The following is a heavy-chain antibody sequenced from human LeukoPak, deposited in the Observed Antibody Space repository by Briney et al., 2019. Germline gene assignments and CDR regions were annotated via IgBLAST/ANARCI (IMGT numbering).Heavy chain of an antibody. D-gene: IGHD6-13*01. CDR2: ISSSSIYI. Sequence: PGGSLRLSCAASGFTFSSHSMNWVRQAPGKGLEWVSSISSSSIYIYYADSVKGRFTISRDNAKNSLFLQMNSLRAEDTAVYYCARGFDSSWLFVNVYYMDVWGKGTTVTISS. J-gene: IGHJ6*03. CDR3: ARGFDSSWLFVNVYYMDV. V-gene: IGHV3-21*01. CDR1: GFTFSSHS.